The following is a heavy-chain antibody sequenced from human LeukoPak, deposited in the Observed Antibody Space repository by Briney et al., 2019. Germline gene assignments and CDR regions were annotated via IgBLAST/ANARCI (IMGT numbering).Heavy chain of an antibody. CDR2: IHDSGRT. D-gene: IGHD1-26*01. J-gene: IGHJ4*02. CDR3: ARHHNGGTYHLDY. Sequence: PSVTLSLTCTVSGDSIGNYYWSWVRRPPEKGLQWIAWIHDSGRTQYNPSLKGRVTMSLDTSKNQFSLKMNSVTAADTAVYYCARHHNGGTYHLDYWGQGTLVTVSS. CDR1: GDSIGNYY. V-gene: IGHV4-59*08.